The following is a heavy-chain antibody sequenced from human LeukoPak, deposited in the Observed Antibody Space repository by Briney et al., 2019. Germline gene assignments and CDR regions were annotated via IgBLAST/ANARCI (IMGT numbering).Heavy chain of an antibody. D-gene: IGHD5-24*01. CDR2: IYYSGIT. CDR3: ARHSRDGYNRHFDY. CDR1: GGSISNYY. J-gene: IGHJ4*02. Sequence: SETLSLTCTVSGGSISNYYWTWIRQPPGKGLEWIGYIYYSGITNYNPSLKSRVTISVDTSKNQFSLNLSSVTAADTAVYYCARHSRDGYNRHFDYWGQGTLVTVSS. V-gene: IGHV4-59*01.